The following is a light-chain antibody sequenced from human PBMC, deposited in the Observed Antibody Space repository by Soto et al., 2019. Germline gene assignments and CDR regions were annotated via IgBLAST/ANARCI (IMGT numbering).Light chain of an antibody. CDR3: QQYKNWPPTWT. CDR2: DAS. J-gene: IGKJ1*01. Sequence: EIVMTQSPATLSVSPGERATLSCRASQTIGSNLAWYQQKPGQPPRLLIYDASTRATDIPARFTGSGSGTEFTLTISSLQSEDFAVYYCQQYKNWPPTWTFGQGTKVDIK. V-gene: IGKV3-15*01. CDR1: QTIGSN.